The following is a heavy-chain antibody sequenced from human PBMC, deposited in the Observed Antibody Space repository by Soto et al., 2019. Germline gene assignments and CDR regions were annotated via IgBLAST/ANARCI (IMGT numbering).Heavy chain of an antibody. Sequence: EVQLLESGGGLVQPGGSLRLSCAASGFTFSSYAMTWVRQAPGKGLVWISSISDGYDGPYYADPVKGRFTISRDNSTSTVSLQMNSLRADDTAIYYFTKAAIGRAPGLAFWDPGTLVTVSS. CDR1: GFTFSSYA. CDR3: TKAAIGRAPGLAF. J-gene: IGHJ4*02. D-gene: IGHD4-17*01. V-gene: IGHV3-23*01. CDR2: ISDGYDGP.